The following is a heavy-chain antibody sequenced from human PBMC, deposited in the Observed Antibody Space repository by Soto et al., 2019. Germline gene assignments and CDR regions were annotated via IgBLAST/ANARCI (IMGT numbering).Heavy chain of an antibody. Sequence: LRLSCAASGFTFSSYIMNWVRQATGKGLEWVSSISSSSSYIYYADSVKGRFTISRDNAKNSLYLQMNSLRAEDTAVYYCARGFYDFWSGYYTGYYYYYGMDVWGQGTTVTVSS. J-gene: IGHJ6*02. CDR1: GFTFSSYI. CDR3: ARGFYDFWSGYYTGYYYYYGMDV. CDR2: ISSSSSYI. D-gene: IGHD3-3*01. V-gene: IGHV3-21*01.